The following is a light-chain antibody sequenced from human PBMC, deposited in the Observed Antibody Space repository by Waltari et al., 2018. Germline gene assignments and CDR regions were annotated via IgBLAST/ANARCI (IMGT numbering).Light chain of an antibody. CDR3: CSFAGSYTFV. CDR1: STDVGGYHY. CDR2: DVT. V-gene: IGLV2-11*01. Sequence: SALTQPRSVSGSPGQSVTISCTGTSTDVGGYHYVSWYQQQPGKAPKVMIYDVTKRPSGVPDRFSGSKSGNTASLTISGLQAEDEADYYCCSFAGSYTFVFGGGTKLTVL. J-gene: IGLJ2*01.